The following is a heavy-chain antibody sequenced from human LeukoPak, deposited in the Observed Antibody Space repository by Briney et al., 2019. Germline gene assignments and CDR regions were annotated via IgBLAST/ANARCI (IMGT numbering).Heavy chain of an antibody. Sequence: GGSLRLSCAACGFTLSSHWMHWVRQAPGKGLMWVSRINSDGSTTNYADSVKGRFTISRDNAENTLYLQMNSLRVEDTAVYYCTRRVSATRWFDPWGQGTLVTVSS. J-gene: IGHJ5*02. D-gene: IGHD2-15*01. CDR3: TRRVSATRWFDP. V-gene: IGHV3-74*01. CDR1: GFTLSSHW. CDR2: INSDGSTT.